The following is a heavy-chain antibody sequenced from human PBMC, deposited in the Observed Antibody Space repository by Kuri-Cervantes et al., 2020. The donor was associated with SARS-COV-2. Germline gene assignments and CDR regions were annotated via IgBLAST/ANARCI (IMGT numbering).Heavy chain of an antibody. CDR3: ASGSQFFRVWVY. D-gene: IGHD3-16*01. Sequence: SCAVSGGSISSSNWWSWVRQPPGKGLEWIGYIYYSGSTNYNPSLKSRVTISVDTSKNQFSLKLSSVTAADTAVYYCASGSQFFRVWVYWGQGTLVTVSS. J-gene: IGHJ4*02. CDR1: GGSISSSNW. V-gene: IGHV4-4*02. CDR2: IYYSGST.